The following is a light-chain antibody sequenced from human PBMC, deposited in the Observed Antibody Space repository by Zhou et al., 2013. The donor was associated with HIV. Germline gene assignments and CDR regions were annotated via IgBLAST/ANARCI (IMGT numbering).Light chain of an antibody. CDR1: QDIRNE. CDR3: QKYNSVPWT. J-gene: IGKJ1*01. CDR2: AAS. V-gene: IGKV1-6*01. Sequence: AIHMTQSPSSLSASVGDRVAITCRASQDIRNELSWFQQKPGKPPKLLIYAASNLESAVPSRFSGSGSGTDFTLTISSLQPEDVATYYCQKYNSVPWTFGQGTRVEIK.